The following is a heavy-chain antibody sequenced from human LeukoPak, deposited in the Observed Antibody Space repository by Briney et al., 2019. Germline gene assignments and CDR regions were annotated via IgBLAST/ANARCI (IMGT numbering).Heavy chain of an antibody. Sequence: SETLSLTCTVSGGSISSYYWNWIRQPPGKGLEWIGYIYYNGSTNYNPSLKSRVTISVDTSKNQFSLKLSSVTAADTAVYYCATWGIAVAGTFDYWGQGTLVTVST. J-gene: IGHJ4*02. CDR1: GGSISSYY. D-gene: IGHD6-19*01. CDR3: ATWGIAVAGTFDY. CDR2: IYYNGST. V-gene: IGHV4-59*08.